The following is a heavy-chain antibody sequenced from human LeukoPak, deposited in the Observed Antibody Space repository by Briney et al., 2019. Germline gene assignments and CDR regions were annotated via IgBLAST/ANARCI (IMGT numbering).Heavy chain of an antibody. J-gene: IGHJ3*02. D-gene: IGHD6-13*01. CDR2: ISWNRGSI. Sequence: PGRSLRLSCAASGFTFDDYAMHWVRQAPGKGLEWVSGISWNRGSIGYADSVKGRFTISRDNAKNSLYLQMNSLRAEDTALYYCAKDSSSWSLGASDIWGQGTMVTVSS. V-gene: IGHV3-9*01. CDR1: GFTFDDYA. CDR3: AKDSSSWSLGASDI.